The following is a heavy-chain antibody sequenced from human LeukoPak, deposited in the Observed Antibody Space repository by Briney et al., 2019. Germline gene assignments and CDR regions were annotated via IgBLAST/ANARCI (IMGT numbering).Heavy chain of an antibody. J-gene: IGHJ4*02. V-gene: IGHV3-23*01. Sequence: PGGSLRLSCAASGFTFSSYTMSWVRQAPGKGLEWVSAISGSGGSTYYTDSVKGRFAISRDNSKNTLYLQMNSLRAEDTAVYYCTRGGSMVRGVLWGQGTLVTVSS. CDR2: ISGSGGST. CDR1: GFTFSSYT. CDR3: TRGGSMVRGVL. D-gene: IGHD3-10*01.